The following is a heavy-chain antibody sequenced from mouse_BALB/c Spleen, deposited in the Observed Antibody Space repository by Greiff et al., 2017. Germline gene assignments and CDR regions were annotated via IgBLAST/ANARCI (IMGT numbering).Heavy chain of an antibody. V-gene: IGHV2-2*02. D-gene: IGHD1-1*01. CDR3: ASYYYGSSYYYAMDY. CDR2: IWSGGST. CDR1: GFSLTSYG. J-gene: IGHJ4*01. Sequence: VKLVESGPGLVQPSQSLSITCTVSGFSLTSYGVHWVRQSPGKGLEWLGVIWSGGSTDYNAAFISRLSISKDNSKSQVFFKMNSLQANDTAIYYCASYYYGSSYYYAMDYWGQGTSVTVSS.